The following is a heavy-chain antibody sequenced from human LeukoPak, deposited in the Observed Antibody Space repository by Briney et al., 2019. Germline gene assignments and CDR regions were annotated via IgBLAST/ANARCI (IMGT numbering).Heavy chain of an antibody. V-gene: IGHV4-59*01. CDR1: GGSISSYY. J-gene: IGHJ4*02. D-gene: IGHD2-15*01. CDR3: ARVTGYVIEDNFDY. CDR2: IYYSGST. Sequence: PSETLSLTCTVSGGSISSYYWSWIRQPPGKGLEWIRYIYYSGSTNYNPSLKSRVTISVDTSKNQFSLKLRSVTAADTAVYYCARVTGYVIEDNFDYWGQGTLVTVSS.